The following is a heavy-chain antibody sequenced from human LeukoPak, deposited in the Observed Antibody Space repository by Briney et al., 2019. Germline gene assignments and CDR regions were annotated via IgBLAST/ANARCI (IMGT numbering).Heavy chain of an antibody. V-gene: IGHV4-34*01. Sequence: SETLSLTCGVFGGSFSSYSWSWIRQPPGKGLEWIGEINHSGSTNYNPSLKSRVTISLDTSKNQFSLKLSSVTAADTAVYYCAVYSSGYYSRFDYWGQGTLVTVSS. CDR1: GGSFSSYS. D-gene: IGHD3-22*01. CDR2: INHSGST. CDR3: AVYSSGYYSRFDY. J-gene: IGHJ4*02.